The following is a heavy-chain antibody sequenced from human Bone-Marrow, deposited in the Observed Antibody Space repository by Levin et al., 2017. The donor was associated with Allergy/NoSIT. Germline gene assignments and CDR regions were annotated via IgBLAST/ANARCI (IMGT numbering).Heavy chain of an antibody. D-gene: IGHD2-21*02. Sequence: SCAASGFTFSSYGMHWVRQAPGKGLEWVAVIWYDGSNKYYADSVKGRFTISRDNSKNTLYLQMNSLRAEDTAVYYCARDKGALVTYNDYWGQGTLVTVSS. J-gene: IGHJ4*02. CDR1: GFTFSSYG. V-gene: IGHV3-33*01. CDR2: IWYDGSNK. CDR3: ARDKGALVTYNDY.